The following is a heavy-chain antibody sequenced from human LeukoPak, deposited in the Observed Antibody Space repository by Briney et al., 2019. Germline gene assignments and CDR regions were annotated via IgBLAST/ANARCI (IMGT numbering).Heavy chain of an antibody. D-gene: IGHD4-17*01. CDR2: IYPDSGGT. J-gene: IGHJ5*02. Sequence: ASVKVSCKASGYTFTGYYMHWVRQAPGQGLEWMGRIYPDSGGTNYAQKFQGRVTMTRDTSISTAYMELSRLRSDDTAVYYCARDIYGDYVNWFDPWGQGTLVTVPS. CDR3: ARDIYGDYVNWFDP. V-gene: IGHV1-2*06. CDR1: GYTFTGYY.